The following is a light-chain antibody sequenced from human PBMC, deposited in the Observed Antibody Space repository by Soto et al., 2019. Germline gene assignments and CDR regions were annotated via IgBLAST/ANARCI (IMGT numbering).Light chain of an antibody. CDR2: KAS. CDR1: EIITNR. Sequence: DIQMTQSPSTLSASVGDRVTITCRASEIITNRLAWYQQKPGKAPKILIYKASSLESGVPSRFSGSGSGTEFTLTISSLQPDDFATYYCQHYNSYSEAFGQGTKVDIK. J-gene: IGKJ1*01. CDR3: QHYNSYSEA. V-gene: IGKV1-5*03.